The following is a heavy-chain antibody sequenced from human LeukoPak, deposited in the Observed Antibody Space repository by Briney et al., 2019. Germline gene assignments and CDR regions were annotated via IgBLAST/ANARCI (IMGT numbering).Heavy chain of an antibody. CDR1: RYTFTTYA. CDR2: INTNTGNP. D-gene: IGHD1-26*01. Sequence: ASVKVSCKASRYTFTTYAMNWVRQAPGQGLEWMGWINTNTGNPTYAQGFTGRFVFSLDTSVSTAYLQISSLKDEDTAVYYCARHIRGSYSGPSAFDVWGQGTMVTVSS. V-gene: IGHV7-4-1*02. CDR3: ARHIRGSYSGPSAFDV. J-gene: IGHJ3*01.